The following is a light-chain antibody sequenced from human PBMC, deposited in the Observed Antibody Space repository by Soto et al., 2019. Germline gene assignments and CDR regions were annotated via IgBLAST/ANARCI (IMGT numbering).Light chain of an antibody. V-gene: IGKV3-20*01. Sequence: EIVLTQSPDTLSLSPGQRATLSCRASQSVTTSHLVWFQQKPGQAPRLLIYGASTRATGIPDRFSGSGSGTDFTVTISRLEPEDSAVYYCQQYGSSPPYTFGQGTKLEIK. CDR3: QQYGSSPPYT. CDR2: GAS. J-gene: IGKJ2*01. CDR1: QSVTTSH.